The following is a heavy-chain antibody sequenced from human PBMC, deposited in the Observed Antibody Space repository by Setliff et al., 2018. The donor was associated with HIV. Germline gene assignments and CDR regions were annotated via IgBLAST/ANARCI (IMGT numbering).Heavy chain of an antibody. CDR2: IYYSGST. Sequence: SETLSLTCTVSGDSVSSRSYYWSWIRQPPGKGLEWIGYIYYSGSTNYNPSLKSRFTISRDNAKNSLYLQMNSLRAEDTAVYYCVTETWFRFDYWGQGTLVTVSS. V-gene: IGHV4-61*01. CDR3: VTETWFRFDY. CDR1: GDSVSSRSYY. D-gene: IGHD3-10*01. J-gene: IGHJ4*02.